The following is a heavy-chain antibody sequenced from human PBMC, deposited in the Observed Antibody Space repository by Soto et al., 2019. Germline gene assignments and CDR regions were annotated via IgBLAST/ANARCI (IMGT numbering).Heavy chain of an antibody. V-gene: IGHV5-51*01. Sequence: PGESLKISCKGSGYSFTSYWIGGVRQMPGKGLEWMGIIYPGDSDTRYSPSFRGQVTISADKSINTAYLQWTSLKASDTAIYFCARPTDYHYGMQVWGQGTTVTVSS. J-gene: IGHJ6*02. CDR3: ARPTDYHYGMQV. CDR1: GYSFTSYW. CDR2: IYPGDSDT. D-gene: IGHD4-17*01.